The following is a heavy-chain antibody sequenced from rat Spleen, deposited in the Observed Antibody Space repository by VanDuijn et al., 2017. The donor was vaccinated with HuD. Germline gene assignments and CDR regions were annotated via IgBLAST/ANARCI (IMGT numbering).Heavy chain of an antibody. Sequence: EVQLQESGPGLVKPSQSLSLTCSVTGFSITSNYWGWIRKFPGNKMEWMGYISYSGSTSYNPSLKSRISITRDTSKNQFFLQLNSVTTEDTATYYCARWAEGTAGVMDAWGQGASVTVSS. CDR2: ISYSGST. V-gene: IGHV3-1*01. CDR3: ARWAEGTAGVMDA. J-gene: IGHJ4*01. CDR1: GFSITSNY. D-gene: IGHD1-11*01.